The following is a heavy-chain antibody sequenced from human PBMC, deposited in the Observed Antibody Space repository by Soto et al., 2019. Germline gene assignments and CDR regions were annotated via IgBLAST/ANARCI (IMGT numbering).Heavy chain of an antibody. CDR3: ARTTYYYDSSGLDY. D-gene: IGHD3-22*01. V-gene: IGHV3-30-3*01. CDR2: ISYDGSNK. CDR1: GFTFSTYS. Sequence: VQLVESGGGVVQPGRSLRLSCAASGFTFSTYSMHWVRQAPGKGLEWVAVISYDGSNKYYADSVKGRFTISRDSSKNTLYLQMNSLRAEDTAVYYCARTTYYYDSSGLDYWGQGTLVTVSS. J-gene: IGHJ4*02.